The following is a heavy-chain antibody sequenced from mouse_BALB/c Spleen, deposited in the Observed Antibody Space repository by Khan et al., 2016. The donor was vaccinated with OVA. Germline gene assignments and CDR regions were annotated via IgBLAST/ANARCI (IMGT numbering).Heavy chain of an antibody. CDR2: ISYSGST. V-gene: IGHV3-2*02. CDR3: ARWFTY. Sequence: EVQLVESGPGLVKPSQSLSLTCTVTGYSITSDFAWNWIRQFPGNKLEWMGYISYSGSTTYNPSLKSRISITRDTSKNQFFLQLNSVTTEDTATYYCARWFTYWGQGTLVTVSA. J-gene: IGHJ3*01. CDR1: GYSITSDFA.